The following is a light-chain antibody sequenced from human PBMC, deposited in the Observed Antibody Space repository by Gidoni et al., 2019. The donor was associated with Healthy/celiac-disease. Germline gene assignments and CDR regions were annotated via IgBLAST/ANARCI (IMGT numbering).Light chain of an antibody. CDR1: QSVLYSSNNKNY. Sequence: DIVMTPSPDSLAGSLGEGATINCKSSQSVLYSSNNKNYLAWYQQKPGQPPKLLIYWASTRESGVPDRFSGSGSGTDFTLTISSLQAEDVAVYYCQQYYSTPYTFGQGTKLEIK. J-gene: IGKJ2*01. CDR2: WAS. CDR3: QQYYSTPYT. V-gene: IGKV4-1*01.